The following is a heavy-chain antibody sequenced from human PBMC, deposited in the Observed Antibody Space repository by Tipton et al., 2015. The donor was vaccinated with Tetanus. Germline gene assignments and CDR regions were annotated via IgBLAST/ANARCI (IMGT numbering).Heavy chain of an antibody. J-gene: IGHJ4*02. D-gene: IGHD2-21*02. CDR2: IDPSDSYT. CDR1: GYSFTSYW. CDR3: ARLGQSNCGGDCYYDY. V-gene: IGHV5-10-1*01. Sequence: MQLVQSGAEVKKPGESLRISCKGSGYSFTSYWISWVRQMPGKRLEWIGRIDPSDSYTNYSPSFQGHVTLSADKSISTAYLQWSSLKASDTAMYYCARLGQSNCGGDCYYDYWGQGTLVTVSS.